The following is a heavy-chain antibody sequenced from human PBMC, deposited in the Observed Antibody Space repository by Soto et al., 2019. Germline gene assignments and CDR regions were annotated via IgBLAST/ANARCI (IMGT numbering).Heavy chain of an antibody. D-gene: IGHD6-19*01. CDR1: VYSISRGSA. V-gene: IGHV4-38-2*02. CDR2: IYHGGTT. J-gene: IGHJ4*03. Sequence: SETLSLTCTVSVYSISRGSAGGRSRQPPGKGTEWIASIYHGGTTFYNPSRKSRVTVSEDKSNHLLSLKLRSVNGADPAVYYCAKAQVMVVAGSTIDYWGHGNLGSV. CDR3: AKAQVMVVAGSTIDY.